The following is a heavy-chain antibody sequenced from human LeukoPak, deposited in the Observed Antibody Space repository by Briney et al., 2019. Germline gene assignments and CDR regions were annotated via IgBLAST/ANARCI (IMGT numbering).Heavy chain of an antibody. D-gene: IGHD5-24*01. V-gene: IGHV1-69*05. J-gene: IGHJ3*01. CDR3: AIDFSEMAPA. CDR2: IIPIFGTA. CDR1: GGTFSSYA. Sequence: GASVKVSCKASGGTFSSYAISWVRQAPGQGLEWMGGIIPIFGTANYAQKFQGRVTITTDESTSTAYMELSSLRSEDTAVYYCAIDFSEMAPAWGQGTMVTVSS.